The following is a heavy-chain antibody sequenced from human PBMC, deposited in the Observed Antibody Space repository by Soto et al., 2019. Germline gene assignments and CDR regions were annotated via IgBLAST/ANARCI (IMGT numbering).Heavy chain of an antibody. Sequence: QVQLVQSGAEVKKPGSSVKVSCKASGGTFSSYAISWVRQAPGQGLEWMGGIIPISGTANYAQKFQGRVTITADESTSTVYMGLSSLRSEATAVYFCARSQGSSTSLEIYYYYYGMDVWGQGTTVTVSS. CDR1: GGTFSSYA. J-gene: IGHJ6*02. D-gene: IGHD2-2*01. CDR2: IIPISGTA. V-gene: IGHV1-69*01. CDR3: ARSQGSSTSLEIYYYYYGMDV.